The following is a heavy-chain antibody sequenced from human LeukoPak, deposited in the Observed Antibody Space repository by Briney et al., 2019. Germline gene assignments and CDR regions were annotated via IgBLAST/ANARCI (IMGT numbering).Heavy chain of an antibody. CDR2: INPNSGGT. Sequence: ASVKVSCKASGYTFTGYYMHWVRQAPGQGLEWMGWINPNSGGTNYAQKFQGRVTMTRDTSISTAYMELSRLRSDDTAVYYCARARSLYGDLTPGHYYYYMDVWGKGTTVTVSS. V-gene: IGHV1-2*02. D-gene: IGHD4-17*01. J-gene: IGHJ6*03. CDR1: GYTFTGYY. CDR3: ARARSLYGDLTPGHYYYYMDV.